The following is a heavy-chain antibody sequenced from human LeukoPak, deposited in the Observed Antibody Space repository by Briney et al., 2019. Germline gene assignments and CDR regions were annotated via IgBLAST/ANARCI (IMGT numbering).Heavy chain of an antibody. CDR1: GGTFSSYA. V-gene: IGHV1-69*13. D-gene: IGHD2-15*01. Sequence: GASVTVSCTASGGTFSSYAISWVRQAPGQGLEWMGGIIPIFGTANYAQKFQGRVTITADESTSTAYMELSSLRSEDTAVYYCARKALGGTTFYYYYGMDVWGQGTTVTVS. CDR2: IIPIFGTA. J-gene: IGHJ6*02. CDR3: ARKALGGTTFYYYYGMDV.